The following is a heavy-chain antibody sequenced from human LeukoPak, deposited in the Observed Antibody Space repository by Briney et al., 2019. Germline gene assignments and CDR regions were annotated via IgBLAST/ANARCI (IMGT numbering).Heavy chain of an antibody. J-gene: IGHJ6*03. D-gene: IGHD1-26*01. CDR3: ARDLRSYYDYYYYMDV. CDR1: GGSISSYY. CDR2: IYYSGGT. Sequence: PSETLSLTCTVSGGSISSYYWSWIRQPPGKGLEWIGYIYYSGGTNYNPSLKSRVTISVDTSKNQFSLKLSSVTAADTAVYYCARDLRSYYDYYYYMDVWGKGTTVTVSS. V-gene: IGHV4-59*12.